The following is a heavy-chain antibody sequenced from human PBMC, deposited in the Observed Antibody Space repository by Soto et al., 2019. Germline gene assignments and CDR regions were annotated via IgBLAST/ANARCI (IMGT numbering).Heavy chain of an antibody. D-gene: IGHD1-1*01. CDR1: GGSVSSGSYY. J-gene: IGHJ4*02. CDR3: ARTDMGTMFFDY. CDR2: VYYTGST. V-gene: IGHV4-61*01. Sequence: SETLSLTCTVSGGSVSSGSYYWSWIRQFPGKGLEWIGYVYYTGSTNYNPSLKSRVTISVDTSKSQFSLKLSSVTAADTALYYCARTDMGTMFFDYWGQGTMVTVSS.